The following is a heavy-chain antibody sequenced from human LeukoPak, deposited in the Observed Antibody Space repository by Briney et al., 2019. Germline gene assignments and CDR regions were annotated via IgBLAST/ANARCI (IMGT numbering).Heavy chain of an antibody. Sequence: GGSLRLSCAASGFTFSPYGMQWVRQAPGKGLECVAFTRYDGVNKYYAGSVKGRFTIYRDNSKNTVYLQMSSLRPEDTAVYYCAKDYTGYCTSTSCYGGFDYWGQGTLVTVSS. CDR2: TRYDGVNK. CDR1: GFTFSPYG. CDR3: AKDYTGYCTSTSCYGGFDY. V-gene: IGHV3-30*02. J-gene: IGHJ4*02. D-gene: IGHD2-2*01.